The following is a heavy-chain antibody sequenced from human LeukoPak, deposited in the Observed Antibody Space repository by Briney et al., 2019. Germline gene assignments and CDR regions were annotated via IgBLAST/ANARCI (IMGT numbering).Heavy chain of an antibody. CDR2: ISSNGGST. D-gene: IGHD5-12*01. J-gene: IGHJ4*02. V-gene: IGHV3-64D*06. CDR3: VKDTSYSGYDYLDY. Sequence: PGGSLRLSCSASGFTFSSYAMHWVRQAPGQGLEYVSAISSNGGSTYYASSVKGRFTISRDNSKNTLYLQMSSLRAEDTAVYYCVKDTSYSGYDYLDYWGQGTLVTVSS. CDR1: GFTFSSYA.